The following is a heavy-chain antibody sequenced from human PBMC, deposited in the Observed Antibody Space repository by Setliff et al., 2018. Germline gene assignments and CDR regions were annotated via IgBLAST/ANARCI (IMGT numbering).Heavy chain of an antibody. CDR3: ARDRSALVRGVVHHNYFDP. CDR2: ISYSGNT. CDR1: GASMRSGTFY. V-gene: IGHV4-31*03. Sequence: SETLSLTCTVSGASMRSGTFYWSWIRLHPGKGLEWIGYISYSGNTYYNPSFEGRLALSVDASMNQFSLRLSPVTAADSAIYYCARDRSALVRGVVHHNYFDPWGRGNKVTVS. D-gene: IGHD3-10*01. J-gene: IGHJ5*02.